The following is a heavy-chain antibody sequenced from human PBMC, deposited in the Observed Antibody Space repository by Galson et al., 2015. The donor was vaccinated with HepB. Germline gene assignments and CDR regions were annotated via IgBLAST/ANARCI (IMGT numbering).Heavy chain of an antibody. CDR1: GFTFSNAW. D-gene: IGHD3-16*02. CDR3: TTLLETATGFWGNFRYTDY. J-gene: IGHJ4*02. V-gene: IGHV3-15*01. Sequence: SLRLSCAASGFTFSNAWMSWVRQAPGKGLEWVGRIKSKTDGGTTDYAAPVKGRFTISRDDSKNTLYLQMKSLQTEDTAVYYCTTLLETATGFWGNFRYTDYWGQGTLVTVSS. CDR2: IKSKTDGGTT.